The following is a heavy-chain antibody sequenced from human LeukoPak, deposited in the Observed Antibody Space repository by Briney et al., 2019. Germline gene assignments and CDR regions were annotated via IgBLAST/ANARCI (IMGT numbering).Heavy chain of an antibody. V-gene: IGHV3-21*01. J-gene: IGHJ4*02. CDR2: ISSSSYI. D-gene: IGHD6-19*01. Sequence: GSLRLSCAASGFTFSSYSMNWVRQAPGKGLEWVSSISSSSYIYYADSVKGRFTISGDNAKNSLYLQMNSLRAEDTAVYYCARAVAGDFDYWGQGTLVTVSS. CDR3: ARAVAGDFDY. CDR1: GFTFSSYS.